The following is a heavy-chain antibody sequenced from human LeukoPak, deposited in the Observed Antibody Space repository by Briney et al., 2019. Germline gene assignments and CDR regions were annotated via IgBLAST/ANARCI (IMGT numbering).Heavy chain of an antibody. V-gene: IGHV4-34*01. CDR1: GFTVSNNY. CDR2: INHSGST. CDR3: ARGYYYDSSGYYQRFDY. Sequence: GSLRLSCAASGFTVSNNYMNWVRQPPGKGLEWIGEINHSGSTNYNPSLKSRVTISVDTSKNQFSLKLSSVTAADTAVYYCARGYYYDSSGYYQRFDYWGQGTLVTVSS. J-gene: IGHJ4*02. D-gene: IGHD3-22*01.